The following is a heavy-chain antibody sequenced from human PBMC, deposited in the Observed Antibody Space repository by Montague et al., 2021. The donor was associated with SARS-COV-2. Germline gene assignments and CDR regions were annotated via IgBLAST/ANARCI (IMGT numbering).Heavy chain of an antibody. V-gene: IGHV3-74*01. D-gene: IGHD2-15*01. Sequence: SLRLSCAASGFTFSNYWMQWVRQVPGKGLLWVSRINPDGSITDYADSVKGRFTMSRDNADNTLYLEVSSLRVEDTALYYRVRDEGYHRILDYWGQGILVTVSS. CDR3: VRDEGYHRILDY. CDR2: INPDGSIT. CDR1: GFTFSNYW. J-gene: IGHJ4*02.